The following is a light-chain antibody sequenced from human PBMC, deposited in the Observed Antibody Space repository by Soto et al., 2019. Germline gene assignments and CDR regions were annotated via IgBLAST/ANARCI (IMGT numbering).Light chain of an antibody. CDR2: GAS. Sequence: EIVMTQSPATLSVSPGERATLSCRASQGIRNFLAWYQQKPGQAPRLLISGASTRATGIPARFSGSGSGTDFTLTISSLQSEDFAVYYCPQSASWPWTFGQGTKVEIK. J-gene: IGKJ1*01. CDR1: QGIRNF. V-gene: IGKV3-15*01. CDR3: PQSASWPWT.